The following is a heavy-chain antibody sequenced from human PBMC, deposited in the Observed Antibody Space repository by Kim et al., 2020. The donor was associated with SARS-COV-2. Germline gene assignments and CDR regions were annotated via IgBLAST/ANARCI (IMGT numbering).Heavy chain of an antibody. J-gene: IGHJ4*02. CDR3: ARQPGFRPLDY. D-gene: IGHD3-10*01. V-gene: IGHV1-3*01. Sequence: QYSQKFQGRATITRETSASTGYMERSSLRSEATAVYYCARQPGFRPLDYWGQGTLVTVSS.